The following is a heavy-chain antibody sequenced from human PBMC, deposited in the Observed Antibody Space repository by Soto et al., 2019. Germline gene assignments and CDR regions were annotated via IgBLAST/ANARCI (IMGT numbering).Heavy chain of an antibody. CDR1: GGSISSYY. D-gene: IGHD6-19*01. J-gene: IGHJ4*02. CDR3: ARSSGWYFDY. V-gene: IGHV4-59*01. CDR2: IYYSGST. Sequence: KTSETLSLTCTVSGGSISSYYWSWIRQPPGKGLEWIGYIYYSGSTNYNPSLKSRVTISVDTSRNQFSLKLSSVTAADTAVYYCARSSGWYFDYWGQGTLVTVSS.